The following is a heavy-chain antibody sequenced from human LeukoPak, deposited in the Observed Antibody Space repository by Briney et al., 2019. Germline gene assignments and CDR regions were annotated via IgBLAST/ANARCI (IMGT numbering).Heavy chain of an antibody. J-gene: IGHJ4*02. D-gene: IGHD4-17*01. CDR2: INSDGSDT. CDR3: ARGGTTVTTVIDY. CDR1: GFTFSNYW. Sequence: GGSLRLSCSASGFTFSNYWMHWVRQAPGKGLVWVSRINSDGSDTSYADPVKGRFTISRDNAKNTLYLEMNSLTVEDTAVYYCARGGTTVTTVIDYWGQGTLVTVSS. V-gene: IGHV3-74*01.